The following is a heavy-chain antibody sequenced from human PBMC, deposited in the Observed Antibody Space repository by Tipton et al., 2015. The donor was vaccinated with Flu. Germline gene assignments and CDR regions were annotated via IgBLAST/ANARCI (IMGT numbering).Heavy chain of an antibody. D-gene: IGHD4-17*01. Sequence: TLSLTCTVSGGSISSSSYYWGWIRQPPGKGLEWIGSIYYSGSTYYNPSLKSRVTISVDTSKNQFSLKLSSVTAADTAVYYCARDGPKGTVTTPQYYYYYGMDVWGQGTTVTVSS. J-gene: IGHJ6*02. V-gene: IGHV4-39*07. CDR1: GGSISSSSYY. CDR2: IYYSGST. CDR3: ARDGPKGTVTTPQYYYYYGMDV.